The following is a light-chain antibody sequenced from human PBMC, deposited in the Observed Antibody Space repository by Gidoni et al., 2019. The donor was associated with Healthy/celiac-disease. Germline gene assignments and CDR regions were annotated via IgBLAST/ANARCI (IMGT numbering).Light chain of an antibody. V-gene: IGKV3-15*01. CDR2: GAS. CDR3: QQYNNWPPWT. CDR1: QSVSSN. J-gene: IGKJ1*01. Sequence: EIVMTQSPATLSVSPGERATLSCRASQSVSSNLAWYQQKPGQAPRLLIYGASTRATGSPARFSGSGSGTECTLTISSLQSEDFAVYYCQQYNNWPPWTFGQGTKVEIK.